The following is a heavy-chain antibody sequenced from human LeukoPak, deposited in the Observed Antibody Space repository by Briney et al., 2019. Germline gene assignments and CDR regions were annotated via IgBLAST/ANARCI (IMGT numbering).Heavy chain of an antibody. CDR1: GFTFSSYG. V-gene: IGHV3-30*19. CDR3: AGEGIIYHDSSAFDY. CDR2: ISYDGSNK. Sequence: GGSLRLSCAASGFTFSSYGMHWVRQAPGKGLEWVAVISYDGSNKYYADSVKGRFTISRDNSKNTLYLQMNSLRAEDTAVFYCAGEGIIYHDSSAFDYWGQGTLVTVSS. J-gene: IGHJ4*02. D-gene: IGHD3-22*01.